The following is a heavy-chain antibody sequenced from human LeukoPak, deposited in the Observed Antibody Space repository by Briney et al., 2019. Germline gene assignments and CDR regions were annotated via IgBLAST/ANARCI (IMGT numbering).Heavy chain of an antibody. CDR2: IYSGVPT. V-gene: IGHV4-4*09. J-gene: IGHJ4*02. CDR3: GQSTGWPGFDY. D-gene: IGHD1-1*01. Sequence: PSETLSVTCTTSGVSISRFYWSWVRQPPGKRLEWMGKIYSGVPTYFNPSLKSRVIISVDTSKNKFSLNLTSVTAADTAMYYCGQSTGWPGFDYWGQGILVTVSS. CDR1: GVSISRFY.